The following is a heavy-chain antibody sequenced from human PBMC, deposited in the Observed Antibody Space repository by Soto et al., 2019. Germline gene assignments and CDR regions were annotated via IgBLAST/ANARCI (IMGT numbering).Heavy chain of an antibody. V-gene: IGHV4-30-2*01. CDR2: IYHSGST. D-gene: IGHD3-22*01. CDR3: AGGSSGYWVYFVY. CDR1: GGSISSDGYS. J-gene: IGHJ4*02. Sequence: SETLSLTCAVSGGSISSDGYSLRWIRQPPGKGLEWIGYIYHSGSTYYNPSLMSRVTISIDKSKNQFTLSLSSLTAADTAVYYCAGGSSGYWVYFVYWGQGTLVTVSS.